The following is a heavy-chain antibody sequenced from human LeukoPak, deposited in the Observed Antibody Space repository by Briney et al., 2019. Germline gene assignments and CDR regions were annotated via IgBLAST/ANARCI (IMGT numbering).Heavy chain of an antibody. CDR1: GGSFSGYY. CDR3: VSGWDDAFDI. CDR2: INHSGST. V-gene: IGHV4-34*01. D-gene: IGHD1-26*01. J-gene: IGHJ3*02. Sequence: PSETLSLTCAVYGGSFSGYYWSWIRQPPGKGLEWIGEINHSGSTNYNPSLKSRVTISVDTSKNQFSLKLSSVTAADTAVYYCVSGWDDAFDIWGQGTMVTVSS.